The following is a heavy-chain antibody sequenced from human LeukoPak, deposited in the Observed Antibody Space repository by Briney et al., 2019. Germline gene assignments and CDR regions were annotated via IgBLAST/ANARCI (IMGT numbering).Heavy chain of an antibody. Sequence: PSETLSLTSAVYGGSFSGYYWSWIRQPPGKGLEWIGEINHSGSTNHNPSLKSRVTISVDTSKNQFSLKLSSVTAADTAVYYCARGGPVAGILYYFDYWGQGTLVTVSS. D-gene: IGHD6-19*01. J-gene: IGHJ4*02. CDR3: ARGGPVAGILYYFDY. CDR2: INHSGST. CDR1: GGSFSGYY. V-gene: IGHV4-34*01.